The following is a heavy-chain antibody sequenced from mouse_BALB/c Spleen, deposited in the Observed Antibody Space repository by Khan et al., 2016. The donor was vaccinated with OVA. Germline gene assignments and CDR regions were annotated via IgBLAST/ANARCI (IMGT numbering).Heavy chain of an antibody. CDR1: GFSFSSYS. J-gene: IGHJ3*01. CDR3: ASHLTGSFAY. CDR2: ISSGGDYT. V-gene: IGHV5-6*02. Sequence: EVKLVESGGDLVRPGGSLKLSCAASGFSFSSYSMSWVRQTPDKRLEWVATISSGGDYTYYPDSVKGRFTISRDTAKNTLYLHMSSLKSEDTAIYYCASHLTGSFAYWGQGTLVTVSA. D-gene: IGHD4-1*01.